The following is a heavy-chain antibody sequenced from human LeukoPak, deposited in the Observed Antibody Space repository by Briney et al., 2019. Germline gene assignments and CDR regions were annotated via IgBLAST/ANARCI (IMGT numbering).Heavy chain of an antibody. CDR2: INYSGST. J-gene: IGHJ4*02. CDR1: GGSIRGNY. D-gene: IGHD2-21*02. CDR3: ARGQRLLDY. Sequence: PSETLSLNCTVSGGSIRGNYWSWIRQPPGKGLEDIGYINYSGSTNYNPSLKSRVTISVDMSKNQFSLKLSSVTAADTAVYYCARGQRLLDYWGQGTLVTVSS. V-gene: IGHV4-59*01.